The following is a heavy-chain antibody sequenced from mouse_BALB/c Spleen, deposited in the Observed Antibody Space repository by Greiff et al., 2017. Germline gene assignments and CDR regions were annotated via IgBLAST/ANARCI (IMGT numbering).Heavy chain of an antibody. CDR3: ARGYYGYPYYYAMDD. V-gene: IGHV5-6-3*01. Sequence: EVKLVESGGGLVQPGGSLKLSCAASGFTFSSYGMSWVRQTPDKRLELVATINSNGGSTYYPDSVKGRFTISRDNAKNTLYLQMSSLKSEDTAMYYCARGYYGYPYYYAMDDWGQGTSVTVSS. D-gene: IGHD1-2*01. J-gene: IGHJ4*01. CDR2: INSNGGST. CDR1: GFTFSSYG.